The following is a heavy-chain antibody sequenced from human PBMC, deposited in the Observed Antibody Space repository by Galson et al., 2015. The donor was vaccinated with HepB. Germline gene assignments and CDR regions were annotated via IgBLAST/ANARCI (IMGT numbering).Heavy chain of an antibody. Sequence: SVKVSCKAFGYTFTSFGISWVRQAPGQGAEWMGWISAYNGDKKYAQKAQGRVIMTTDTSTSTAYMELRSLTSDDTAVYYCTRDLGLAPGSLFDFWGQGALVTVSS. J-gene: IGHJ4*02. D-gene: IGHD3-16*01. CDR3: TRDLGLAPGSLFDF. CDR1: GYTFTSFG. CDR2: ISAYNGDK. V-gene: IGHV1-18*04.